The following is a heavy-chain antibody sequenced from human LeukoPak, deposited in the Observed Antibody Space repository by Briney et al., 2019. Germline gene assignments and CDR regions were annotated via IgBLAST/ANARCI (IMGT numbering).Heavy chain of an antibody. D-gene: IGHD5-24*01. CDR1: GFTFSSYE. V-gene: IGHV3-48*03. Sequence: GGSLRLSCAASGFTFSSYEMNWVRQAPGKGLEWVSYIGSSGSTIYYADSVKGRFTISRDNAKNSLYLQMNSLRAEDTAVYYCARAAGRWLPLFDYWGQGTLVTVSS. CDR3: ARAAGRWLPLFDY. J-gene: IGHJ4*02. CDR2: IGSSGSTI.